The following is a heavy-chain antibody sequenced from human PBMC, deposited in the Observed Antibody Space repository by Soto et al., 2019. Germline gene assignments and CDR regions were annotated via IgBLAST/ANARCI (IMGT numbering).Heavy chain of an antibody. CDR1: GFTFSSYC. CDR2: IKQDGSEK. V-gene: IGHV3-7*01. D-gene: IGHD3-9*01. Sequence: PXVSLSLYCAACGFTFSSYCMSWVRQAPGKGLEWVANIKQDGSEKYYVDSVKGRFTISRDNAKNSLYLQMNSLRAEDTAVYYCARANYDILTGYYPFDYWGQGTLVTVSS. J-gene: IGHJ4*02. CDR3: ARANYDILTGYYPFDY.